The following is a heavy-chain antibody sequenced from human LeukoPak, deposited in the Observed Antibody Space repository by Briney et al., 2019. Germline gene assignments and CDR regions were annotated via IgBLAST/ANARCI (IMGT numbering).Heavy chain of an antibody. V-gene: IGHV3-15*05. CDR2: IKSRADGGTT. J-gene: IGHJ4*02. CDR3: LIFPGG. CDR1: GFSVINAW. Sequence: GGSLRLSCAASGFSVINAWMSWVRHAPGQGLEWVGRIKSRADGGTTGYAAPVEGRFSTSRDDSENTLYLQMNSLQIDDTALYYCLIFPGGRGQGTLVTVSS. D-gene: IGHD3-3*01.